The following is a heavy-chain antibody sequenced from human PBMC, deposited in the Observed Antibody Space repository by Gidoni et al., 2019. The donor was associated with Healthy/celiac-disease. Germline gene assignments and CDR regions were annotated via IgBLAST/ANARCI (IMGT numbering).Heavy chain of an antibody. CDR2: INHSGST. CDR3: ARGTHCSSTSCRSRSSSPNYYYYYMDV. CDR1: GGSFSGYY. J-gene: IGHJ6*03. D-gene: IGHD2-2*01. V-gene: IGHV4-34*01. Sequence: QVQLQQWGAGLLKPSETLSLTCAVYGGSFSGYYWSWIRQPPGKGLEWIGEINHSGSTNYNPSLKSRVTISVDTSKNQFSLKLSSVTAADTAVYYCARGTHCSSTSCRSRSSSPNYYYYYMDVWGKGTTVTVSS.